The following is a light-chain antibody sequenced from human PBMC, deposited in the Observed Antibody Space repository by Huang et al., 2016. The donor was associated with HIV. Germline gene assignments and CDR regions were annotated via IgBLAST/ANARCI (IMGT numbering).Light chain of an antibody. CDR1: QSVGSY. CDR2: DTS. V-gene: IGKV3-11*01. Sequence: DIVLTQSPATLSLSPGERVTLSCRASQSVGSYLAWYQQKPGQAPRLRIYDTSNRATGIPTRFSGSGSGTDFTLTISSLESEDFAVYYCQQRSNWPHTFGQGTRLEI. J-gene: IGKJ2*01. CDR3: QQRSNWPHT.